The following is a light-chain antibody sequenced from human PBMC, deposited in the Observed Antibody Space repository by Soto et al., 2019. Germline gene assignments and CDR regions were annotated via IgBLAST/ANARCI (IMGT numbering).Light chain of an antibody. CDR2: AAS. Sequence: EIVMTQSPATLSVSPGDRATLSCRASESVTSSLAWYQQKPGQPPRLLIYAASTRATDVPARFSGGGSETEFTLTISSLQSEDFAVYFCQQYNTWPLWTFGQGTKVEIK. CDR3: QQYNTWPLWT. J-gene: IGKJ1*01. V-gene: IGKV3-15*01. CDR1: ESVTSS.